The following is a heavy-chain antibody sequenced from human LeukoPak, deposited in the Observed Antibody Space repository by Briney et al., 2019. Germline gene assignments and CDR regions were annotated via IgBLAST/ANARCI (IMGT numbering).Heavy chain of an antibody. CDR2: INHSGST. D-gene: IGHD2-8*01. Sequence: SETLSLTCAVYGGSFSGYYWSWIRQPPGKGREWIGEINHSGSTNYNPSLKSRVTISVDTSKNQFSLKLSSVTAADTAVYYCARDGPTLLIWRPYYYYGMDVWGQGTTVTVSS. CDR1: GGSFSGYY. CDR3: ARDGPTLLIWRPYYYYGMDV. J-gene: IGHJ6*02. V-gene: IGHV4-34*01.